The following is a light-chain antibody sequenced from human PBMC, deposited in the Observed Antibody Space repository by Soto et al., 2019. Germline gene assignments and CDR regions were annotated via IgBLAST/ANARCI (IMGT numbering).Light chain of an antibody. J-gene: IGKJ1*01. Sequence: DIQLTQSPSFLSASVGDRVTITCRASQGISSNLAWYQQKPGKAPKLLIYAASTLQSGVPSRFSGSGSGTEFTLTISSLQPEDYASYYCQQLNSYPRTFGEGTKVEIK. CDR3: QQLNSYPRT. CDR1: QGISSN. CDR2: AAS. V-gene: IGKV1-9*01.